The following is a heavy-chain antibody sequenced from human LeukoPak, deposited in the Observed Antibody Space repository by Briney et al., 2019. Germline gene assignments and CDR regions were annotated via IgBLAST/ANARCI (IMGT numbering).Heavy chain of an antibody. Sequence: GASVKVSCKASGYTFTSYAISWVRQAPGQGLEWMGRIIPILGIANYAQKFQGRVTITADKSTSTAYMELSSLRSEDTAVYYCAREPRSGWLNSYYFDYWGQGTLVTVSS. CDR1: GYTFTSYA. D-gene: IGHD6-19*01. J-gene: IGHJ4*02. V-gene: IGHV1-69*04. CDR2: IIPILGIA. CDR3: AREPRSGWLNSYYFDY.